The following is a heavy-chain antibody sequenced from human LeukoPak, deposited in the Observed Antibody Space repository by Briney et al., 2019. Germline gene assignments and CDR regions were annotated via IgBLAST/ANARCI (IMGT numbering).Heavy chain of an antibody. J-gene: IGHJ4*02. CDR2: ISGSGGST. Sequence: GGTLRLSCAASGFTFSSYGMSWVRQAPGKGLEWVSAISGSGGSTYYADSVKGRFTISRDNSKNTLYLQMNSLRAEDTAIYYCAKVTYGSGTYGAFDSWGQGTLVTVSS. V-gene: IGHV3-23*01. D-gene: IGHD3-10*01. CDR1: GFTFSSYG. CDR3: AKVTYGSGTYGAFDS.